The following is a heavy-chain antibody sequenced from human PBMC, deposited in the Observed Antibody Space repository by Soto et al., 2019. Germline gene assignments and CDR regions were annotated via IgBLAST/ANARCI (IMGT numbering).Heavy chain of an antibody. CDR3: ARVKATLYRHYYFDY. Sequence: PSETLSLTCSVSGGTINSGDYFWSWIRQPPGKGLEWIGSIFYTGSTYYSPSLKSRASMSMGTSKSLFSLRLRSLTAADTAVYFCARVKATLYRHYYFDYWGQGTPVTVSS. V-gene: IGHV4-30-4*01. J-gene: IGHJ4*02. CDR2: IFYTGST. CDR1: GGTINSGDYF. D-gene: IGHD5-12*01.